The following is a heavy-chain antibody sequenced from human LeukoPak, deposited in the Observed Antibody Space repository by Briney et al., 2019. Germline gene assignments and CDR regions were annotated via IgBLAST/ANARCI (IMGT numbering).Heavy chain of an antibody. Sequence: SETLSLTCTVSGGSISSSSYYWGWIRQPPGKGLEWIGSIYYSGSIYYNPSLKSRVTISVDTSKNQFSLKLSSVTAADTAVYYCARDSVLGFSGFDPWGQGTLVTVSS. CDR1: GGSISSSSYY. V-gene: IGHV4-39*07. D-gene: IGHD2-8*01. J-gene: IGHJ5*02. CDR3: ARDSVLGFSGFDP. CDR2: IYYSGSI.